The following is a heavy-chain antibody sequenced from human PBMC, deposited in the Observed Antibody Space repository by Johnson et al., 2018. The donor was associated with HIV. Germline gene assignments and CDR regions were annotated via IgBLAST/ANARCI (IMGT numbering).Heavy chain of an antibody. CDR1: GFTFDDYA. D-gene: IGHD3-16*01. V-gene: IGHV3-9*01. CDR3: AKDFGLDWGNGFDI. CDR2: ISWNSGSI. J-gene: IGHJ3*02. Sequence: VLLVESGGGLVQPGRSLRLSCAASGFTFDDYAMHWVRQAPGKGLEWVSGISWNSGSIGYADSVKGRFTISRDNAKNSRYLQMNSLSAEDTALYYCAKDFGLDWGNGFDIWGQGTMVTVSS.